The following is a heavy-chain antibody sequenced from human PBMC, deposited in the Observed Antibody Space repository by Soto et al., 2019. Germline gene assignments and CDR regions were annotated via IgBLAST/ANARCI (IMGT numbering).Heavy chain of an antibody. V-gene: IGHV3-23*01. D-gene: IGHD3-10*01. Sequence: GGSLRLSCAASGFTFSSYAMSWVRQAPGKGLEWVSAISGSGGSTYYADSVKGRFTISRDNSKNTLYLQMNSLRAEDTAVYYCAKDLLSFWGVKSQFDYWGQGTLVTVSS. J-gene: IGHJ4*02. CDR1: GFTFSSYA. CDR2: ISGSGGST. CDR3: AKDLLSFWGVKSQFDY.